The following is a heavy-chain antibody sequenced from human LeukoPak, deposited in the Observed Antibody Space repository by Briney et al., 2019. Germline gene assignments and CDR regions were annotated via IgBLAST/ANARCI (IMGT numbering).Heavy chain of an antibody. J-gene: IGHJ4*02. D-gene: IGHD3-10*01. CDR3: ARSPYTSGSLFFLDF. CDR1: GYTFTYYY. Sequence: GASVKVSCKASGYTFTYYYIHWVRQAPGQGLEWMGIINPSGGTTTYKQNFRDRITLTRDTSTSTAYMELSGLTSEDTARYYCARSPYTSGSLFFLDFWGQGTLIAVS. V-gene: IGHV1-46*01. CDR2: INPSGGTT.